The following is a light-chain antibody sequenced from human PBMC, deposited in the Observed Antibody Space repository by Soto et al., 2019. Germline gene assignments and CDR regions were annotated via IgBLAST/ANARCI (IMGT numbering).Light chain of an antibody. Sequence: EVVMTQSPATLCVSQGERATLSRRARQTVGEDLGRYQQKPGQPPRLLIYGATTRATGIPARFSGSGSGTEFTLTISSLQSEDFAVYYCQQYNNWPLTFGGGTKVDIK. J-gene: IGKJ4*01. V-gene: IGKV3D-15*01. CDR2: GAT. CDR3: QQYNNWPLT. CDR1: QTVGED.